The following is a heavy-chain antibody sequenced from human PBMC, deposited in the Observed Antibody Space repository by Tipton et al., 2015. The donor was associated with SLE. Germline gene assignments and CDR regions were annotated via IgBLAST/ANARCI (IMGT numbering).Heavy chain of an antibody. CDR2: ITGSGDRT. CDR1: GFPFSNYA. Sequence: SLRLSCAASGFPFSNYAMSWVRQAPGKGLEWVSAITGSGDRTYYIDSAKGRFTISRDNSKNSLYLQMNGLRAEDTAVYYCARSLVDYWNGYSAWGQGTLVAVSS. D-gene: IGHD3-3*01. CDR3: ARSLVDYWNGYSA. J-gene: IGHJ4*02. V-gene: IGHV3-23*01.